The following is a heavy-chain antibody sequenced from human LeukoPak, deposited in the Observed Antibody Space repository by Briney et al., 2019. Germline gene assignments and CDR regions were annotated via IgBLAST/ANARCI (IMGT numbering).Heavy chain of an antibody. Sequence: ASVKVSCKASGGTFSSYAISWVRQAPGQGLEWMGGIIPIFGTANYAQKFQGRVTITADKSTSTAYMELSSLRSEDTAVYYCARDSRPPNPSFSGGSSEDGGTYAFDIWGQGTMVTVSS. D-gene: IGHD2-15*01. CDR1: GGTFSSYA. V-gene: IGHV1-69*06. CDR3: ARDSRPPNPSFSGGSSEDGGTYAFDI. J-gene: IGHJ3*02. CDR2: IIPIFGTA.